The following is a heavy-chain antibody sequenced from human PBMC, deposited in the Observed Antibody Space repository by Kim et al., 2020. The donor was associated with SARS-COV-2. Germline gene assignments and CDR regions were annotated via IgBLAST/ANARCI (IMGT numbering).Heavy chain of an antibody. CDR3: VKDSNFYSFDI. V-gene: IGHV3-64*03. CDR2: LNSGVLPT. D-gene: IGHD3-9*01. J-gene: IGHJ3*02. CDR1: GFTFSNHW. Sequence: GGSLRLSCLASGFTFSNHWMHWVRQAPGKGLEFLSTLNSGVLPTYSADSVRGRFTFSRDNSKNMLFLHMDSLRVEDTATYYCVKDSNFYSFDIWGQGTMV.